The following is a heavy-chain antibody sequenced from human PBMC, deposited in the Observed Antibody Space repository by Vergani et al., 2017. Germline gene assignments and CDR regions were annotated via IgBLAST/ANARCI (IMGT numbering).Heavy chain of an antibody. CDR2: IIPIFGTT. D-gene: IGHD3-3*01. V-gene: IGHV1-69*14. J-gene: IGHJ3*02. Sequence: QVQLVQSGAEVKKPGSSVKVSCKASGCPFSSYAISWVRQAPGQGLEWMGRIIPIFGTTNYAQKFQGRVTITAAKSTSTAYMELSSLRSEDTAVYYCARNPPNYDFWSGYIAMTPFDIWGQGTMVTVSS. CDR3: ARNPPNYDFWSGYIAMTPFDI. CDR1: GCPFSSYA.